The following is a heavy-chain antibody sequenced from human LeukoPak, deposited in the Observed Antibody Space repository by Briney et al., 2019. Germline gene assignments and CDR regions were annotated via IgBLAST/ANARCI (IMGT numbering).Heavy chain of an antibody. Sequence: SETLSLTCAVYGGSFSGYYWSWIRQPPGKGLEWIGEINHSGSTNYNPSLKSRVTISVDTSKNQFSLKLSSVTAADTAVYYCARLRDSSAGRGFDYWGQGTLVTVSS. CDR3: ARLRDSSAGRGFDY. D-gene: IGHD6-6*01. CDR2: INHSGST. V-gene: IGHV4-34*01. J-gene: IGHJ4*02. CDR1: GGSFSGYY.